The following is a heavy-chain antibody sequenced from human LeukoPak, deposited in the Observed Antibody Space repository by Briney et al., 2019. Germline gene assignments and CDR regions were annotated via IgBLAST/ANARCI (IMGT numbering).Heavy chain of an antibody. V-gene: IGHV1-46*01. CDR1: GYTFTSYY. CDR2: INPSGGST. Sequence: ASVKVSCKASGYTFTSYYMHWVRQAPGQGLEWMGIINPSGGSTSYAQKFQGRVTMTRDTSTSTVYMELSSLRSEDTAVYYCARDSTIVGATEYFDYWGQGTLVTDSS. D-gene: IGHD1-26*01. J-gene: IGHJ4*02. CDR3: ARDSTIVGATEYFDY.